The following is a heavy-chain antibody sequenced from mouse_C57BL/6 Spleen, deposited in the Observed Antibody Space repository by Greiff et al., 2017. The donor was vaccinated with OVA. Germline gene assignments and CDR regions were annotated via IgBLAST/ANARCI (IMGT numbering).Heavy chain of an antibody. CDR3: ARGGQLRLRAMDY. D-gene: IGHD3-2*02. CDR1: GYSITSGYY. V-gene: IGHV3-6*01. J-gene: IGHJ4*01. CDR2: ISYDGSN. Sequence: EVQVVESGSGLVKPSQSLSLTCSVTGYSITSGYYWNWIRQFPGNKLEWMGYISYDGSNNYNPSLKNRISITRDTSKNQFFLKLNSVTTEDTATYYCARGGQLRLRAMDYWGQGTSVTVSS.